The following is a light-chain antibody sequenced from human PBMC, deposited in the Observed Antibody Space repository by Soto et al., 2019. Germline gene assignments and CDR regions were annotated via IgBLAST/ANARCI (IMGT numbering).Light chain of an antibody. CDR3: SSYAGVKNFVV. V-gene: IGLV2-8*01. Sequence: QSVLTQPPSASGSPGQSVTISCTGTNSDIGTYIYVSWYQQHPGKGPRLIIYEVSKRPSGVPDRFSGSKSGNTASLTVTGLQTEDEADYYCSSYAGVKNFVVFGGGTKVTVL. CDR2: EVS. J-gene: IGLJ2*01. CDR1: NSDIGTYIY.